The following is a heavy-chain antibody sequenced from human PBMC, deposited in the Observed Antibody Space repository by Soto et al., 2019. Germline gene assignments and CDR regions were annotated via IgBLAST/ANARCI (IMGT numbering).Heavy chain of an antibody. CDR3: AADVAKYCSSTSCYYYYGMDV. Sequence: SVKVSCKASGFTFTSSAVHWVRQARGQRLELIGWIVVGSGNTNYAQKFQERVTITRDMSTSTAYMELSSLRSEDTAVYYCAADVAKYCSSTSCYYYYGMDVWGQGTTVTVSS. CDR1: GFTFTSSA. CDR2: IVVGSGNT. V-gene: IGHV1-58*01. J-gene: IGHJ6*02. D-gene: IGHD2-2*01.